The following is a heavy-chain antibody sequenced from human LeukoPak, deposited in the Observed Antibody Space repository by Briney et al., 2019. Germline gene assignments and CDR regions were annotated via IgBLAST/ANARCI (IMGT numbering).Heavy chain of an antibody. D-gene: IGHD3-22*01. CDR1: GGTFSSYA. CDR2: MNPNSGNT. J-gene: IGHJ4*02. Sequence: ASVKVSCKASGGTFSSYAISWVRQAPGQGLEWMGWMNPNSGNTGYAQKFQGRVTMTRNTSISTAYMELSSLRSEDTAVYYCATVQYSSGLTWGQGTLVTVSS. V-gene: IGHV1-8*02. CDR3: ATVQYSSGLT.